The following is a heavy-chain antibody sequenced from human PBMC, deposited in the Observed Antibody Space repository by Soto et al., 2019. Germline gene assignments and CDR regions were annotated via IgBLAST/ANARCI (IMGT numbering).Heavy chain of an antibody. D-gene: IGHD3-22*01. V-gene: IGHV4-39*01. CDR2: IYYSGST. Sequence: SETLSLTCTVSGGSISSSSYYWGWIRQPPGKGLEWIGSIYYSGSTYYNPSLKSRVTISVDTSKNQFSLKLSSVTAADTAVYYCARLSYDSSGYYPNHFDYWGQGTLVTVSS. CDR1: GGSISSSSYY. CDR3: ARLSYDSSGYYPNHFDY. J-gene: IGHJ4*02.